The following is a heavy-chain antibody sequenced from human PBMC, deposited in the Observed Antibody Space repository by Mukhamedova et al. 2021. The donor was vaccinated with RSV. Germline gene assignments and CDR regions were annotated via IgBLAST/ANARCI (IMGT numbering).Heavy chain of an antibody. Sequence: HGGSTNYNPSLKSRVTISVDKSKNQFSLKLSSVTAADTAVYYCARERAIVLWGQGTLVTVSS. CDR3: ARERAIVL. D-gene: IGHD2/OR15-2a*01. CDR2: HGGST. V-gene: IGHV4-4*02. J-gene: IGHJ4*02.